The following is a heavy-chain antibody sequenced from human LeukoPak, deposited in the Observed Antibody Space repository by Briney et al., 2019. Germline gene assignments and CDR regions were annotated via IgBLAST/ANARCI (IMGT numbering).Heavy chain of an antibody. CDR1: GGSISSGGYY. J-gene: IGHJ4*02. Sequence: SETLSLTCTVSGGSISSGGYYWSWIRQPPGKGLEWIGYIYHSGSTYYNPSLKSRVTISVDRSKNQFSLKLSSVTAADTAVYYCARVFVGDFWSGYYLDYRGQGTLVTVSS. CDR3: ARVFVGDFWSGYYLDY. V-gene: IGHV4-30-2*01. CDR2: IYHSGST. D-gene: IGHD3-3*01.